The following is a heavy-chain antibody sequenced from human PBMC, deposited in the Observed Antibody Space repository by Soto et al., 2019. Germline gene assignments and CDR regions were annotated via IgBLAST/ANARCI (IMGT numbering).Heavy chain of an antibody. D-gene: IGHD3-22*01. CDR2: ISYHGSNK. J-gene: IGHJ6*02. CDR3: AKDLLVDSSGYYYYYYGMDV. V-gene: IGHV3-30*18. CDR1: GFTFSSYG. Sequence: QVQLVESGGGVVQPGRSLRLSCAASGFTFSSYGMHWVRQAPGKGLAWVAVISYHGSNKYYADSVKGRFTISRDNSKNTLYLQMNSQRAEDTAVYYCAKDLLVDSSGYYYYYYGMDVWGQGTTVTVSS.